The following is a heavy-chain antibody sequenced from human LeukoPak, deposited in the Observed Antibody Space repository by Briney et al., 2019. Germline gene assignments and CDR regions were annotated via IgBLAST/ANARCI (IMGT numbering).Heavy chain of an antibody. V-gene: IGHV1-18*01. J-gene: IGHJ6*02. CDR1: GGTFSSYA. Sequence: GASVKVSCKASGGTFSSYAISWVRQATGQGLEWMGWISAYNGNTNYAQKLQGRVTMTTDTSTSTAYMELRSLRSDDTAVYYCARDKYCCYGMDVWGQGTTVTVSS. D-gene: IGHD2-8*02. CDR2: ISAYNGNT. CDR3: ARDKYCCYGMDV.